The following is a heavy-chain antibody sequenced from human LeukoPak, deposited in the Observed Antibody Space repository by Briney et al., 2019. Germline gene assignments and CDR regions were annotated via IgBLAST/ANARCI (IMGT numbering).Heavy chain of an antibody. CDR1: EFSFRAFW. D-gene: IGHD2-2*01. Sequence: GGSLRLSCVASEFSFRAFWMTWVRQAPGKGLEWVANIKQDGSEKHYMDSAKGRFTISRDNAKNSLYLQMNSLRVEDTATYFCASGGGFRSSTFDCSSTSCPLDYWGQGALVTVSS. CDR2: IKQDGSEK. V-gene: IGHV3-7*01. CDR3: ASGGGFRSSTFDCSSTSCPLDY. J-gene: IGHJ4*02.